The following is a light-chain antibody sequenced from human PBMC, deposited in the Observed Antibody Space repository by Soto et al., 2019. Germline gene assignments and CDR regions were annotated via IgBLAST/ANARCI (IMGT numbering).Light chain of an antibody. Sequence: QSVLTQPASVSGSPGQSITISCTGTSSDVGSYNLVSWYQQHPGKAPKLMIYDVSKRPSGVSNRFSGSKSGNTASLTISGLQAEDAADYYCCSYAGSSTPYVFGTGTKLTVL. CDR2: DVS. CDR1: SSDVGSYNL. V-gene: IGLV2-23*02. CDR3: CSYAGSSTPYV. J-gene: IGLJ1*01.